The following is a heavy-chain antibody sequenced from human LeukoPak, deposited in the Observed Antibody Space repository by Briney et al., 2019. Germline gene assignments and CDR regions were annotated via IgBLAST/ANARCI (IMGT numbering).Heavy chain of an antibody. V-gene: IGHV3-33*01. J-gene: IGHJ4*02. Sequence: GGSLRLSCAASGFTFSSYGMHWVRQAPGKGLEWVAVIWYDGSNKYYADSVKGRFTISRDNSKNTLYLQMNSLRAEDTAVYYCARDGMVRGGPPPYYFDYWGQGTLVTVSS. CDR1: GFTFSSYG. D-gene: IGHD3-10*01. CDR2: IWYDGSNK. CDR3: ARDGMVRGGPPPYYFDY.